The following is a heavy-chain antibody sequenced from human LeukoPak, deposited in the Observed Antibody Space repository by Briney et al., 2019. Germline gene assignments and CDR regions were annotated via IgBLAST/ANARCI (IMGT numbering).Heavy chain of an antibody. CDR2: ISGGGETT. Sequence: GGSLRLSRAASGFTFNNYAMNWVLQAPGKGLQWVSSISGGGETTYYADSAKGRFTISRDNSQNTLYLQMNSLRAEDTAVYYCARDYADYVGYFFFDYWGQGTLVTVSS. D-gene: IGHD4-17*01. V-gene: IGHV3-23*01. CDR1: GFTFNNYA. CDR3: ARDYADYVGYFFFDY. J-gene: IGHJ4*02.